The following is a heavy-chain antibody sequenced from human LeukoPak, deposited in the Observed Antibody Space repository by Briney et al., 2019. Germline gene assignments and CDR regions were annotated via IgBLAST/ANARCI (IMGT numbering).Heavy chain of an antibody. CDR1: GFTFSSYS. Sequence: PGTSLRLSCAASGFTFSSYSMNWVRQAPGKGLEWVSSISSSSSYIYYADSVKGRFTTSRDNAKNSLYLQMNSLRAEDTAVYYCASNSDFDYWGQGTLVTVSS. D-gene: IGHD2/OR15-2a*01. V-gene: IGHV3-21*01. CDR3: ASNSDFDY. J-gene: IGHJ4*02. CDR2: ISSSSSYI.